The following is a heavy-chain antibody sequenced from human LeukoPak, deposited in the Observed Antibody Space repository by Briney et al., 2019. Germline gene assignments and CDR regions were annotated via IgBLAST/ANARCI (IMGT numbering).Heavy chain of an antibody. CDR2: ISTYSGNT. CDR3: ARVGAAPGHFDY. CDR1: GYSFAGYG. D-gene: IGHD6-13*01. V-gene: IGHV1-18*01. J-gene: IGHJ4*01. Sequence: EASVNVSCKASGYSFAGYGISWVRPAPGQGLGWIGWISTYSGNTNYAHNLQGRITVTTETSTSTAYMELRSVRSDDTAVYYCARVGAAPGHFDYWGQGTQLTVSS.